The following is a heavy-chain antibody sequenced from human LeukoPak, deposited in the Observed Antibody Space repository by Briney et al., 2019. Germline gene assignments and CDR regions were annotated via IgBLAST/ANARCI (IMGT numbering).Heavy chain of an antibody. V-gene: IGHV4-59*01. CDR3: ARDLYGAFDY. CDR2: IYYSGGT. D-gene: IGHD4-17*01. CDR1: GGSISSYY. J-gene: IGHJ4*02. Sequence: SETLSLTCTVSGGSISSYYWSWIRQPPGKGLEWIGYIYYSGGTNYNPSLKSRVTISVDTSKNQFSLKLSSVTAADTAVYYCARDLYGAFDYWGQGTLVTVSS.